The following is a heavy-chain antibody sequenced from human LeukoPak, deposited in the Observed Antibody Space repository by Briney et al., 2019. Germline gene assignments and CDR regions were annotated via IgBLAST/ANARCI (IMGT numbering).Heavy chain of an antibody. D-gene: IGHD6-13*01. CDR1: GYTFTSYD. Sequence: ASVKVSCKASGYTFTSYDINWVRQASGQGLEWMGWMNPNSGNTGYAQNFQGRVTMTRNTSISTAYMELSSLRSEDTAVYYCARMTPKPHIADCWGQGTLVTVSS. CDR2: MNPNSGNT. V-gene: IGHV1-8*01. CDR3: ARMTPKPHIADC. J-gene: IGHJ4*02.